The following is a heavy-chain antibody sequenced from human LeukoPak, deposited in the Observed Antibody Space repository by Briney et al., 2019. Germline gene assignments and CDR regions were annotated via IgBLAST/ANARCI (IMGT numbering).Heavy chain of an antibody. V-gene: IGHV3-30*18. CDR1: GFTFSSYG. D-gene: IGHD6-13*01. Sequence: GGSLRLSCAASGFTFSSYGVHWVRQAPGKGLEWVAVISYDGSNKYYADSVKGRFTISRDNSKNTLYLQMNSLRAEDTAVYYCAKGVRGIAGADDAFHIWGQGTMVTVSS. CDR3: AKGVRGIAGADDAFHI. CDR2: ISYDGSNK. J-gene: IGHJ3*02.